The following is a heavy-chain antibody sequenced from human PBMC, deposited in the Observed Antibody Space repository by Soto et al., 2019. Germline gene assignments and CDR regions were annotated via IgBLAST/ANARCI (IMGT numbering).Heavy chain of an antibody. V-gene: IGHV3-23*01. J-gene: IGHJ6*02. CDR1: GFTFSSYA. CDR2: ISGSGGST. CDR3: ATEYDFWSGYYPYGMDV. Sequence: VGSLRLSCAASGFTFSSYAMSWVRQAPGKGLEWVSAISGSGGSTYYADSVKGRFTISRDNSKNTLYLQMNSLRAEDTAVYYCATEYDFWSGYYPYGMDVWGQGTTVTVSS. D-gene: IGHD3-3*01.